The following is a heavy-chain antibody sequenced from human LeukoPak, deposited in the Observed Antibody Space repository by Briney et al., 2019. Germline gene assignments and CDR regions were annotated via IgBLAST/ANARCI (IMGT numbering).Heavy chain of an antibody. J-gene: IGHJ4*02. Sequence: GGSLRLSCAASGFTFDDYAMHWVRQAPGKGLEWVSGISWNSGSIGYADSVKGRFTISRDNAKNSLYLQMNSLRAEDTALYYCAKGAFDYWGQGTLVTVSS. CDR2: ISWNSGSI. V-gene: IGHV3-9*01. CDR1: GFTFDDYA. CDR3: AKGAFDY.